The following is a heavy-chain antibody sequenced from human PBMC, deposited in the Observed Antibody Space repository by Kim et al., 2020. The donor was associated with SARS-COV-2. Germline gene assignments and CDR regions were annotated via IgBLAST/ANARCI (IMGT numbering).Heavy chain of an antibody. Sequence: SVKGRFTISRDNSKNTLYLQMNSLRAEDTAVYYCAKDQRGIENHGFVDYWGQGTLVTVSS. CDR3: AKDQRGIENHGFVDY. D-gene: IGHD6-13*01. J-gene: IGHJ4*02. V-gene: IGHV3-23*01.